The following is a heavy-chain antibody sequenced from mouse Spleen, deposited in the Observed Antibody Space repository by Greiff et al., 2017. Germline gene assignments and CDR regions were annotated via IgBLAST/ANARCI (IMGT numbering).Heavy chain of an antibody. V-gene: IGHV5-9*04. J-gene: IGHJ2*01. CDR3: ARQGGYFDY. Sequence: EVKLVESGGGLVKLGGSLKLSCAASGFTFSSYAMSWVRQTPEKRLEWVATISSGGGNTYYPDSVKGRFTISRDNAKNTLYLQMSSLKSEDTAMYYCARQGGYFDYWGQGTTLTVSS. CDR2: ISSGGGNT. CDR1: GFTFSSYA.